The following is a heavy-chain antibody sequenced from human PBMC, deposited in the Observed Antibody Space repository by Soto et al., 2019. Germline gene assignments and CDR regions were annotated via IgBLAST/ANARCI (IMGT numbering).Heavy chain of an antibody. V-gene: IGHV3-30*18. CDR2: ISYDESHK. Sequence: GGCLRLSCAASGFTLRSYGMHWVRQAPGKGLEWLAVISYDESHKYYADSVKGRFTISRDTSKNALYLQMYGLRAEDTAVYYCAKEMFPRTVLDSSSPWGDYWGQEAAVTVSS. J-gene: IGHJ4*02. CDR1: GFTLRSYG. CDR3: AKEMFPRTVLDSSSPWGDY. D-gene: IGHD6-6*01.